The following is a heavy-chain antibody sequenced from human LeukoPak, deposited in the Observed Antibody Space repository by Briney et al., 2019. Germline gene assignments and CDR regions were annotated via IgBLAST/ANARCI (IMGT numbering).Heavy chain of an antibody. CDR1: GVSISSYY. J-gene: IGHJ4*02. V-gene: IGHV4-59*01. D-gene: IGHD3-3*01. CDR3: ASTAGITFFRN. CDR2: IYYSGST. Sequence: PSETLSLTCTVSGVSISSYYWSWIRQPPGKGLEWIGYIYYSGSTNYNPSLKSRVTISVDTSKNQFSLKLSSVTAADTAVYYCASTAGITFFRNWGQGTLVTVSS.